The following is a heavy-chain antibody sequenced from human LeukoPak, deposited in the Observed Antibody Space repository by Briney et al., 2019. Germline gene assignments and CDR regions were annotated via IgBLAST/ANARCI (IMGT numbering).Heavy chain of an antibody. D-gene: IGHD4-17*01. CDR3: ARAREYGDYVSAFEI. V-gene: IGHV3-74*01. Sequence: GGSLRLSCAASGFTFSSYWMHWVRQAPGKGLVWVSRINTDGRTTSYADSVKGRFTISRDNAKNTLYLQMNSLRAEDTAVYYCARAREYGDYVSAFEIWGQGTMVTV. CDR1: GFTFSSYW. J-gene: IGHJ3*02. CDR2: INTDGRTT.